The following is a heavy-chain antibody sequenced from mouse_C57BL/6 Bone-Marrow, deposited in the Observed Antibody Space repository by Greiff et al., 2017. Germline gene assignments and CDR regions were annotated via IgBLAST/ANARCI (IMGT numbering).Heavy chain of an antibody. D-gene: IGHD1-1*01. CDR1: GYTFTDYE. CDR2: IDPETGGT. J-gene: IGHJ2*01. V-gene: IGHV1-15*01. CDR3: TRHYCSSGYFDY. Sequence: QVQLQQSGAELVRPGASVTLSCKASGYTFTDYEMHWVKQTPVHGLEWIGAIDPETGGTAYNQKFKGKAILTADKSSSTAYMELRSLTSEDSAVCYSTRHYCSSGYFDYWGQGTTLTVSS.